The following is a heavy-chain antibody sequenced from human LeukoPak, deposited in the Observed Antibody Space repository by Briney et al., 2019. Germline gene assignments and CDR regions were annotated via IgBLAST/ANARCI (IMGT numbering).Heavy chain of an antibody. Sequence: SETLSLTCAVYGGSFSGYYWSWIRQPPGKGLEWIGEINHSGSTNYNPSLKSRVTISVDTSKNQFSLKLSSVTAADTAVYYCARLVATIQYNYYYYYYMDVWGKGTTVTISS. CDR3: ARLVATIQYNYYYYYYMDV. CDR2: INHSGST. D-gene: IGHD5-12*01. CDR1: GGSFSGYY. V-gene: IGHV4-34*01. J-gene: IGHJ6*03.